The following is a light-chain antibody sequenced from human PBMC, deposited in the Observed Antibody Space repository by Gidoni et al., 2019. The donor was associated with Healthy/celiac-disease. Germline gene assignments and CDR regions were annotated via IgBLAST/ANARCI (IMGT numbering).Light chain of an antibody. CDR1: QGVSSY. CDR2: DAY. V-gene: IGKV3D-11*01. Sequence: EIVLPHSPATLSLSPGERATLACRASQGVSSYLAWYQQKPGQAPRLLIYDAYNRATGIPDRFSGSGPGTDFTLTISSLEPEDFAVYYCQQRSNCPLTFGGGTKVEIK. CDR3: QQRSNCPLT. J-gene: IGKJ4*01.